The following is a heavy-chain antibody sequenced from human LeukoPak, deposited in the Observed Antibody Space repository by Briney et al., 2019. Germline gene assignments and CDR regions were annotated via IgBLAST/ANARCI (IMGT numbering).Heavy chain of an antibody. J-gene: IGHJ5*01. CDR3: AKDVTGQPYSSWFDY. CDR1: GFTFSIYW. V-gene: IGHV3-7*01. D-gene: IGHD6-13*01. Sequence: QSGGSLRLSCAASGFTFSIYWMSWVRQAPGRGLEWVANIKQDGSEKDYVDSVRGRFTISRDNAKNSLYLQMNSLRAEDTAVYYCAKDVTGQPYSSWFDYWGQGTLVTVSS. CDR2: IKQDGSEK.